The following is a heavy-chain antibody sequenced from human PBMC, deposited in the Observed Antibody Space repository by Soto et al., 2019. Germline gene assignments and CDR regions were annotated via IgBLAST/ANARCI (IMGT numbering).Heavy chain of an antibody. CDR2: INNDGSTT. Sequence: GSLRLSCAVSGFPFSTYWMHWVRQALGKGPVWVSRINNDGSTTRYADSVKGRFTISRDNAKNTLYLQMNSLRAEDTAVYYCASQGLYYYGLDVWGQGTTVTVSS. CDR3: ASQGLYYYGLDV. V-gene: IGHV3-74*01. J-gene: IGHJ6*02. CDR1: GFPFSTYW.